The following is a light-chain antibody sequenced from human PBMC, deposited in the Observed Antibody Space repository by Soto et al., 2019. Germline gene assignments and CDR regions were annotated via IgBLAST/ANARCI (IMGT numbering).Light chain of an antibody. V-gene: IGKV3-15*01. Sequence: EIVMTQSPATLSVSPGERATLSCRASQSVSSNLAWYQQKPCQAPRLLIYGASTRATGIPARFSGSGSGTEFTPTISSLQSQDFAVYYCQQYNNWPTLTFGGGTKVDIK. J-gene: IGKJ4*01. CDR3: QQYNNWPTLT. CDR1: QSVSSN. CDR2: GAS.